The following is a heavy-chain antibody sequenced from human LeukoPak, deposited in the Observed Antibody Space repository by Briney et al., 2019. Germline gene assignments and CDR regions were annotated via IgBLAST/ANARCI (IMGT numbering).Heavy chain of an antibody. CDR3: ARGLAYNWFDP. V-gene: IGHV1-3*01. Sequence: ASVKVSCKASGYTFTSYAMHWVRQAPGQRLEWMGWINAGNGNTKYSQKFQGRVTITRDTSASTAYMELSSLRSEDTAVYCCARGLAYNWFDPWGQGTLVTVSS. CDR2: INAGNGNT. D-gene: IGHD6-19*01. J-gene: IGHJ5*02. CDR1: GYTFTSYA.